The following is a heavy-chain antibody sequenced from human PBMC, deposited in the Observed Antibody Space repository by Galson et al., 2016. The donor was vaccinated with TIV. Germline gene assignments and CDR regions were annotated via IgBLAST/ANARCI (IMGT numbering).Heavy chain of an antibody. CDR2: IYSSGYT. V-gene: IGHV4-30-4*01. J-gene: IGHJ3*02. D-gene: IGHD3-22*01. CDR1: GGAISSGDYY. CDR3: ARAPMMWGGDGLDI. Sequence: QVQLQEAGPGLVRPSETLSLTCTVSGGAISSGDYYWSWIRQPPGEGLEWIGNIYSSGYTYYNPSLKSRLTISVDTSNNHLSLELDSVTVTDTAVYYCARAPMMWGGDGLDIWGQGATVLVSS.